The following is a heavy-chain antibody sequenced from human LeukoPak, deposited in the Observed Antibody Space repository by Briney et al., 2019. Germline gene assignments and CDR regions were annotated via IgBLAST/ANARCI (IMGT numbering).Heavy chain of an antibody. V-gene: IGHV1-46*01. CDR1: GYTFTSYY. CDR3: ARDLSMVRGVIRPPFGY. J-gene: IGHJ4*02. CDR2: INPSGGST. Sequence: ASVKVSCKASGYTFTSYYMHWVRQAPGQGLEWVGIINPSGGSTSYAQKFQGRVTMTRDTSTSTVYMELSSLRSEDTAVYYCARDLSMVRGVIRPPFGYWGQGTLVTVSS. D-gene: IGHD3-10*01.